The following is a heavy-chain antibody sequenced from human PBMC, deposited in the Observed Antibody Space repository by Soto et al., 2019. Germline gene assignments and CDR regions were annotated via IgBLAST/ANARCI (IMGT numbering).Heavy chain of an antibody. CDR3: SRNWGGELEAFF. J-gene: IGHJ3*01. Sequence: EVQLVESGGGLVKPGGSLRLSCAASGFTFNIYSMNWVRQAPGKGLEWVSSISSRSSYIYYADSVKGRFTISRDNAKNSLDLQTNRLRAEDRAVFCRSRNWGGELEAFFWGQGATGTVSS. CDR1: GFTFNIYS. D-gene: IGHD3-16*01. CDR2: ISSRSSYI. V-gene: IGHV3-21*01.